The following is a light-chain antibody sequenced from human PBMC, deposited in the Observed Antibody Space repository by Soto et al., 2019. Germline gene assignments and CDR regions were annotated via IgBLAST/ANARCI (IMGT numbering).Light chain of an antibody. CDR3: SSYAGSNNLL. CDR1: SSDVGGYNY. CDR2: DVS. V-gene: IGLV2-8*01. J-gene: IGLJ2*01. Sequence: QSALTQPPSASGSPGQSVTISCTGTSSDVGGYNYVSWYQQHPGKAPKLMIYDVSKRPSGVPDRFSGSKSGNTASLTVSGLQAEDEADYYCSSYAGSNNLLFGGGTKLTVL.